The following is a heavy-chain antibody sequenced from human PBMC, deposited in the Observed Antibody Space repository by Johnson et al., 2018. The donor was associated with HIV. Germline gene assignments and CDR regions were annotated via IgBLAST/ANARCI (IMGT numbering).Heavy chain of an antibody. D-gene: IGHD3-10*01. CDR1: GFTFSNAW. Sequence: VQLVESGGGLVKPGGSLRLSCAASGFTFSNAWMSWVRQAPGKGLEWVGRIKSKTDGGTTDYAAPVKGRFTISRDDSKNTLYLQMNSLRAEDTAVYYCARDPPSYGSGSYFRAFDIWGQGTMVTVSS. V-gene: IGHV3-15*01. CDR2: IKSKTDGGTT. J-gene: IGHJ3*02. CDR3: ARDPPSYGSGSYFRAFDI.